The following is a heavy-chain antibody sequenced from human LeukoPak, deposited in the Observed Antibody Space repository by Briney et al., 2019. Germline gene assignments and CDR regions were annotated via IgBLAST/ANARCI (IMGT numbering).Heavy chain of an antibody. CDR2: IYYSGST. D-gene: IGHD3-16*01. J-gene: IGHJ4*02. CDR3: ARIRMITFGGVIDY. Sequence: SETLSLTCTVSGGSISSGDYYWSWIRQPPGKGLERIGYIYYSGSTYYNPSLKSRVTISVDTSKNQFSLKLSSVTAADTAVYYCARIRMITFGGVIDYWGQGTLVTVSS. V-gene: IGHV4-30-4*08. CDR1: GGSISSGDYY.